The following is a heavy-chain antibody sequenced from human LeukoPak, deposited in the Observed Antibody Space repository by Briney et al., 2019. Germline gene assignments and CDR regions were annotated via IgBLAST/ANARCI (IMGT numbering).Heavy chain of an antibody. CDR1: GYTFASYY. CDR2: INPNSGGT. CDR3: ARGGYSYGFSSNWFDP. V-gene: IGHV1-2*02. J-gene: IGHJ5*02. D-gene: IGHD5-18*01. Sequence: LVASVKVSCKASGYTFASYYMHWVRQAPGQGLEWMGWINPNSGGTNYAQKFQGRVTMTRDTSISTAYMELSRLRSDDTAVYYCARGGYSYGFSSNWFDPWGQGTLVTVSS.